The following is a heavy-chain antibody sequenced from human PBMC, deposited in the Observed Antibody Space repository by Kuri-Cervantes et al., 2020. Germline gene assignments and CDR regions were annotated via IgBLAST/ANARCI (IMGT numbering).Heavy chain of an antibody. D-gene: IGHD3-10*01. V-gene: IGHV3-33*01. CDR3: ARDWEENMVQGVIGQKNYYYYMDV. J-gene: IGHJ6*03. CDR1: GFTFSSYG. CDR2: IWYDGSNK. Sequence: GGSLRLSCAASGFTFSSYGMHWVRQAPGKGLEWVAVIWYDGSNKYYADSVKGRFTISRDNSKNTLYLQMNSLRAEDTAVYYCARDWEENMVQGVIGQKNYYYYMDVWGKGTTVTVSS.